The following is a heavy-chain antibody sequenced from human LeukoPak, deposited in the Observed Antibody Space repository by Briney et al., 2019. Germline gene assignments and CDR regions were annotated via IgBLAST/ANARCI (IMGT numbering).Heavy chain of an antibody. J-gene: IGHJ4*02. CDR1: GFTFSSYA. CDR3: TSSSSFDY. V-gene: IGHV3-73*01. Sequence: GGSLRLSCAASGFTFSSYAMSWVRQASGKGLEWVGRIRSKANSYATAYAASVKGRFTISRDDSKNTAYLQMNSLKTEDTAVYYCTSSSSFDYWGQGTLVTVSS. CDR2: IRSKANSYAT.